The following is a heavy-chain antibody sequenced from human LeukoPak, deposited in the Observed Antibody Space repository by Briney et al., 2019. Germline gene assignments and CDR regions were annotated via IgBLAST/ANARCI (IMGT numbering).Heavy chain of an antibody. J-gene: IGHJ6*03. CDR1: GGTFSSYA. CDR2: IIPIFGTA. Sequence: GASVKVSCKASGGTFSSYAISWVRQAPGQGLEWMGGIIPIFGTANYAQKLQGRVTITADESTSTAYMELSSLRSEDTAVYYCARVLGSLTTVTNHYYYYYYMDVWGKGTTVTISS. CDR3: ARVLGSLTTVTNHYYYYYYMDV. D-gene: IGHD4-17*01. V-gene: IGHV1-69*13.